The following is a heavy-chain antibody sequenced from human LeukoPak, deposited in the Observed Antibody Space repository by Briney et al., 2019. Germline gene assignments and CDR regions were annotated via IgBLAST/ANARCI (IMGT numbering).Heavy chain of an antibody. D-gene: IGHD3-10*01. J-gene: IGHJ4*01. CDR2: IKQDGSEK. CDR3: ARRECIRPNLFD. CDR1: GFTVSSTY. Sequence: PGGSLRLSCAASGFTVSSTYMSWVRQAPGKGLEWVANIKQDGSEKYYVDSVKGRFTISRDNAKNSLYLQMNSLRAEDTAVYYCARRECIRPNLFD. V-gene: IGHV3-7*01.